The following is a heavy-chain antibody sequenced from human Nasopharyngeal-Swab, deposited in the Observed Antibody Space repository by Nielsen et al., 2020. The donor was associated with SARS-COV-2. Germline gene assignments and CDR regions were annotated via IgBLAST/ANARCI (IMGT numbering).Heavy chain of an antibody. CDR3: ARELELPHYYYGKDV. J-gene: IGHJ6*02. D-gene: IGHD1-7*01. V-gene: IGHV1-8*02. CDR2: MNPNSGNT. Sequence: ASVKVSCKASGYTFTSYGISWVRQAPGQGLEWMGWMNPNSGNTGYAQKFQGRVTMTRNTSISTAYMELSSLRSEDTAVYYCARELELPHYYYGKDVWGQGTTVTVSS. CDR1: GYTFTSYG.